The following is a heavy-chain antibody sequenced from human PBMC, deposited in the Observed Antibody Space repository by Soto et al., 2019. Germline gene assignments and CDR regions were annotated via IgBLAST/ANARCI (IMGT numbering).Heavy chain of an antibody. D-gene: IGHD2-15*01. Sequence: SETLSLTCTVSGGSISSSSYYWGWIRQPPGKGLEWIGSIYYSGSTYYNPSLKSRVTISVDTSKNQFSLKLSSVTAADTAVYYCARHDLGYCSGGSCYPDPFDYWGQGTLVTVSS. V-gene: IGHV4-39*01. CDR3: ARHDLGYCSGGSCYPDPFDY. CDR2: IYYSGST. J-gene: IGHJ4*02. CDR1: GGSISSSSYY.